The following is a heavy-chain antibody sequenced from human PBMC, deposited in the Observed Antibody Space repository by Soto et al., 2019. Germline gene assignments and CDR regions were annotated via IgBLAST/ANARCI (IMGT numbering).Heavy chain of an antibody. CDR1: GFTFSSYW. J-gene: IGHJ6*02. D-gene: IGHD3-22*01. Sequence: EVQLVESGGGLVQPGGSLRLSCASSGFTFSSYWMSWVRQAPGKGLEWVANIKQDGSEKYYVDSVKGRFTISRDNAKNSLHLQMNSLRAEDTAVYYCARELDDCSGYYPYGMDVWGQGTTVTVSS. CDR3: ARELDDCSGYYPYGMDV. CDR2: IKQDGSEK. V-gene: IGHV3-7*03.